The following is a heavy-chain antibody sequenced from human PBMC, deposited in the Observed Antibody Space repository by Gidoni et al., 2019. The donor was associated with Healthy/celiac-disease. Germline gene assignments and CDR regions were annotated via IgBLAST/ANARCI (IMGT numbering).Heavy chain of an antibody. Sequence: EVQLVESGGGLVKPGGSLRLACAASGFTFSNAWMSWVRQAPGKGLECVGRIKSKTDGGTTDYAAPVKGRFTISRDDSKNTLYLQMNSLKTEDTAVYYCTSDSSSWYSEYFQHWGQGTLVTVSS. D-gene: IGHD6-13*01. CDR1: GFTFSNAW. J-gene: IGHJ1*01. V-gene: IGHV3-15*01. CDR3: TSDSSSWYSEYFQH. CDR2: IKSKTDGGTT.